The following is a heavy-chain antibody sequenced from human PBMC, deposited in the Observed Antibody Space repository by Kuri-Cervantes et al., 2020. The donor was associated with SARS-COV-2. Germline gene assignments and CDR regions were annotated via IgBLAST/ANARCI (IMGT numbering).Heavy chain of an antibody. J-gene: IGHJ1*01. CDR2: ISSSGSTI. CDR3: ANNGPKGYCSSTSCYIGGFQH. Sequence: GESLKISCAASGFTFSDYYMSWIRQAPGKGLEWVSYISSSGSTIYYADSVKGRFTISRDNSKNTLYLQMNSLRAEDTAVYYCANNGPKGYCSSTSCYIGGFQHWGQGTLVTVSS. CDR1: GFTFSDYY. V-gene: IGHV3-11*04. D-gene: IGHD2-2*02.